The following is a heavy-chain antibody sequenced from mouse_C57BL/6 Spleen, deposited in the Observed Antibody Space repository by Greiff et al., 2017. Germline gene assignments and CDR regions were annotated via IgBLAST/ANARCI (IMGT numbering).Heavy chain of an antibody. V-gene: IGHV1-80*01. CDR2: IYPGDGDT. J-gene: IGHJ3*01. CDR3: ARMELGPAWFAY. D-gene: IGHD4-1*01. CDR1: GYAFSSYW. Sequence: VQLQQSGAELVKPGASVKISCKASGYAFSSYWMNWVKQRPGKVLEWIGQIYPGDGDTNYNGTFKGKATLTADKSSSTSYMQLSSLTSEVSAVYFCARMELGPAWFAYWGQGTLVTVSA.